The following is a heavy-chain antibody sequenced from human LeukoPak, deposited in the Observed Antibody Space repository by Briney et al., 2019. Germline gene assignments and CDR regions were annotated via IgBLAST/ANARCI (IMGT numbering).Heavy chain of an antibody. CDR3: AREGRGLGYCSGGSCPVGY. D-gene: IGHD2-15*01. CDR1: GGSISSSNW. Sequence: SGTLSLTCAVSGGSISSSNWWSWVRQPPGKGLEWIGEIYHSGSTNYNPSLKSRVTISVDTSKNQFSLKLSSVTAADTAVYYCAREGRGLGYCSGGSCPVGYWGQGTLVTVSS. V-gene: IGHV4-4*02. CDR2: IYHSGST. J-gene: IGHJ4*02.